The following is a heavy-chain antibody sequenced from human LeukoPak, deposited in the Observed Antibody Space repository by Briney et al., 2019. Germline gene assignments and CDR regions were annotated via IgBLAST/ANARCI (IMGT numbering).Heavy chain of an antibody. D-gene: IGHD6-6*01. CDR1: GFTFSSYS. CDR3: ARGLSIAARQEIDY. V-gene: IGHV3-21*01. J-gene: IGHJ4*02. Sequence: KSGGSLRLSCAASGFTFSSYSMNWVRQAPGKGLEWVSSISSSSSYIYYADSVKGRFTISRDNAKNSLYLQMNSLRAEDTAVYYCARGLSIAARQEIDYWGRGTLVTVSS. CDR2: ISSSSSYI.